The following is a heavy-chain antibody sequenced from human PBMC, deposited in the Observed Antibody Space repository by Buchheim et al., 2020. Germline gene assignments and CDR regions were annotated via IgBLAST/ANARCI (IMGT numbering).Heavy chain of an antibody. CDR1: GFTFSSYG. V-gene: IGHV3-30*02. J-gene: IGHJ6*02. CDR2: IRNDGSNK. D-gene: IGHD3-3*01. CDR3: AKDSGYDFWSGYWHYYYGMDV. Sequence: QVQLVESGGGVVQPGRSLRLSCAASGFTFSSYGMHWVRQAPGKGLEWVAFIRNDGSNKYYADSVKGRFTISRDNSKNTLYLQMNSLSAEDTAVYYCAKDSGYDFWSGYWHYYYGMDVWGQGTT.